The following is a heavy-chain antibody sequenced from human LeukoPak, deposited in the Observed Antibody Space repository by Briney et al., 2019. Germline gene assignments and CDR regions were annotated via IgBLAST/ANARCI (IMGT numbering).Heavy chain of an antibody. CDR1: GLTFSSYV. CDR3: ARHHFVHIWGSPDY. J-gene: IGHJ4*02. CDR2: ISYAGSDSK. D-gene: IGHD3-16*01. V-gene: IGHV3-30*04. Sequence: GGSLRLSCAASGLTFSSYVMHWVRQAPGKGLEWMAVISYAGSDSKYYADSVKGRFTISRDNSKNTLYLQMNSLRSEDTAVYYCARHHFVHIWGSPDYWGQGTLVTVSS.